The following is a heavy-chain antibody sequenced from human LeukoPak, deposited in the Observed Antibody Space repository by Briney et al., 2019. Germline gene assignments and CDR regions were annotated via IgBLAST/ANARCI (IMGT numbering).Heavy chain of an antibody. J-gene: IGHJ6*02. CDR1: GYTFTGYY. D-gene: IGHD2-2*01. Sequence: ASVKVSCKASGYTFTGYYIHWVRQAPGQGLEWMGWINANIGGTNYAQKFQGRVTMTRDTSISTAYMELSRLRSDDTAVYYCARVNFGYEGGFYYYYGMDVWGQGTTVTVSS. CDR3: ARVNFGYEGGFYYYYGMDV. CDR2: INANIGGT. V-gene: IGHV1-2*02.